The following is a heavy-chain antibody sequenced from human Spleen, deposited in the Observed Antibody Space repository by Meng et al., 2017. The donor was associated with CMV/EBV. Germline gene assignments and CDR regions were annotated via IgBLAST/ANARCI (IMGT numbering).Heavy chain of an antibody. V-gene: IGHV3-30*02. CDR3: AKSIDFGDYDLDD. D-gene: IGHD4-17*01. CDR2: IRSDGSDK. CDR1: GFTFRSHG. J-gene: IGHJ4*02. Sequence: GESLKISCAASGFTFRSHGMHWVRQTPDKGLGWVAFIRSDGSDKYYIDSVKGRFTISRDNAESSPYLQMNSLRVEDTAVYYCAKSIDFGDYDLDDWGQGTQVTVSS.